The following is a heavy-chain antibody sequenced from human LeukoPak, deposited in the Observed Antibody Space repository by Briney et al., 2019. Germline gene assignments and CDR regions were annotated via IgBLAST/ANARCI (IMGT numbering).Heavy chain of an antibody. CDR2: IWYDGSNK. V-gene: IGHV3-33*01. CDR3: AREVGISMIVSEPGFDY. CDR1: GFTFSSYG. Sequence: GRSLRLSCAASGFTFSSYGMHWVRQAPGKRLEWVAVIWYDGSNKYYADSVKGRFTISRDNSKNTLYLQMNSLRAEDTAVYYCAREVGISMIVSEPGFDYWGQGTLVTVSS. D-gene: IGHD3-22*01. J-gene: IGHJ4*02.